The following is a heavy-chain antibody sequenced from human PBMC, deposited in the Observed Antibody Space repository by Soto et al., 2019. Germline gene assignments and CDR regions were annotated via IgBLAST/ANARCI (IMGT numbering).Heavy chain of an antibody. Sequence: PSETLSLTCTVSGGSISSYYWSWIRQPPGKGLEWIGYIYYSGNTNYNPSRKSRVTRSVDTSKNQFSLKLSSVTAADTAVYYCARAETYYDFWSGYYTSRWFDPWGQGTLVTVAS. CDR3: ARAETYYDFWSGYYTSRWFDP. CDR1: GGSISSYY. D-gene: IGHD3-3*01. V-gene: IGHV4-59*01. CDR2: IYYSGNT. J-gene: IGHJ5*02.